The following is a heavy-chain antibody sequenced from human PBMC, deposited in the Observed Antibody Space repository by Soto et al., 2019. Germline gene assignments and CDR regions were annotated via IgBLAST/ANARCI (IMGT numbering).Heavy chain of an antibody. CDR3: AREPSI. Sequence: QVQLQESGPGLVKPSQTLSLTCTVSGGSISSGSYYWSWIRQHPGKGLEWIGYIYYNRSTYYKPSLKSRVTISVDTSKNQFSPRLSFVTAADTAVYYCAREPSIWGQGTLVTVSS. CDR2: IYYNRST. CDR1: GGSISSGSYY. J-gene: IGHJ4*02. V-gene: IGHV4-31*03.